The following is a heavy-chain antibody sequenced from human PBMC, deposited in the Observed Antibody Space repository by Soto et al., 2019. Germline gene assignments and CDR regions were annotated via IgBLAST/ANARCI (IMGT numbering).Heavy chain of an antibody. CDR3: ARGVTRTAIVVVTKNWFDP. D-gene: IGHD3-22*01. CDR1: GYTFTSYA. CDR2: INAGNGNT. J-gene: IGHJ5*02. V-gene: IGHV1-3*01. Sequence: ASVKASCKASGYTFTSYAMHWVRQAPGQRLEWMGWINAGNGNTKYSQKFQGRVTITRDTSASTAYMELSSLRSEDTAVYYCARGVTRTAIVVVTKNWFDPWGQGTLVTVSS.